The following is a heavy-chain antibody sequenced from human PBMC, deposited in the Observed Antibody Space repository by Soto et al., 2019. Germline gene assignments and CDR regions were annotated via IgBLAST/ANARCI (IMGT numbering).Heavy chain of an antibody. D-gene: IGHD3-22*01. CDR3: AREGLSGPGSGYYQFDY. J-gene: IGHJ4*02. CDR1: GGSISSYY. CDR2: IYYSGST. Sequence: PSETLSLTCTVSGGSISSYYWSWIRQPPGKGLEWIGYIYYSGSTNYNPSLKSRVTISVDTSKNQFSLKLSPVTAADTAVYYCAREGLSGPGSGYYQFDYWGQGTLVTVSS. V-gene: IGHV4-59*01.